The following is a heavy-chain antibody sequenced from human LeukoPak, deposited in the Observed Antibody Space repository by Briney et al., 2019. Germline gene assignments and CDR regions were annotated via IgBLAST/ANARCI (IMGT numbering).Heavy chain of an antibody. V-gene: IGHV4-59*01. CDR2: IYYSGST. CDR3: ARDLGPDYYYYGMDV. CDR1: GGSISSYY. D-gene: IGHD3-16*01. Sequence: SETLSLTCTVSGGSISSYYWSWIRQPPGKGLEWIGYIYYSGSTNYNPSLKSRSTISVATSNNQFSLKLSSVTAADTAVYYCARDLGPDYYYYGMDVWGQGTTVTVSS. J-gene: IGHJ6*02.